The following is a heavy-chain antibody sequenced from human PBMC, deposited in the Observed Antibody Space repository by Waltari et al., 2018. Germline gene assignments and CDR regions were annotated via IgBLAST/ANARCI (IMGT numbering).Heavy chain of an antibody. Sequence: QVQLQESGPGLVKPSETLSLICTVSGGSISSYYWSWIRQPAGKGLEWIGRIYASGDTNYNPSPRSRFTMSADTSKNQFSLKLTSVTAADTAVYYCARHNLKNSGGWSGGYWGQGTLVIVSS. CDR1: GGSISSYY. V-gene: IGHV4-4*07. CDR3: ARHNLKNSGGWSGGY. CDR2: IYASGDT. D-gene: IGHD2-15*01. J-gene: IGHJ4*02.